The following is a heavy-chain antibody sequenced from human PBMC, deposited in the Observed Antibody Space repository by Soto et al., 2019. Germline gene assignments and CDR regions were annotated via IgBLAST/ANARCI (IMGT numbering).Heavy chain of an antibody. CDR2: ISGSGGWT. Sequence: PGGSLRLSCAASGFTFSNYAMSWVRQAPGKGLEWVSAISGSGGWTYYADSVKGRFTIPRDNSNNTLSLQMNSLRADDTAIYYCGKARYLLVDQPLYFESWGQGTLVTVSS. J-gene: IGHJ4*02. V-gene: IGHV3-23*01. CDR1: GFTFSNYA. D-gene: IGHD3-9*01. CDR3: GKARYLLVDQPLYFES.